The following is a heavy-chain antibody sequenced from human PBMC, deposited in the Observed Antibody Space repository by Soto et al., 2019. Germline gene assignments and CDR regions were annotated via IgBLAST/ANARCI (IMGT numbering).Heavy chain of an antibody. Sequence: ASVKVSCKASGYTFTSYAMHWVRQAPGQRLEWMGWINAGNGNTKYSQKFQGRVTITRDTSASTAYMELSSLRSEDTAVYYCAGGKWWLRQPPPFDYWGQGTLVTVCS. CDR3: AGGKWWLRQPPPFDY. CDR2: INAGNGNT. V-gene: IGHV1-3*01. CDR1: GYTFTSYA. J-gene: IGHJ4*02. D-gene: IGHD5-12*01.